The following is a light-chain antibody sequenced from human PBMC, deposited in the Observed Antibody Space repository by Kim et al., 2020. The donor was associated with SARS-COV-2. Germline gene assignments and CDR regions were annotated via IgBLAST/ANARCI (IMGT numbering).Light chain of an antibody. CDR1: QSISSW. CDR2: VAS. Sequence: DIQMTQSPSTLSASVGDRVTITCRASQSISSWLAWYQQKPGKAPKLLIYVASSLESGVPSRFSGSGSGTEFTLTISSLQPDDFATYYCQQYNRYRTYGQGTKVDNK. J-gene: IGKJ1*01. CDR3: QQYNRYRT. V-gene: IGKV1-5*01.